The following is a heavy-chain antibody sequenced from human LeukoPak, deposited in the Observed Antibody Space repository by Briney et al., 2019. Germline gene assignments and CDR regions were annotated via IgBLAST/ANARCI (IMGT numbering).Heavy chain of an antibody. CDR3: ARGPPRGKYYYMDV. D-gene: IGHD1-1*01. CDR1: GFTFSSFD. V-gene: IGHV3-13*01. J-gene: IGHJ6*03. CDR2: IGTASDT. Sequence: GVSLRLSCAASGFTFSSFDMHWVRQPTGQGLEGVSTIGTASDTYYPGSVAGRFTLSTDNAKNSLYLQMNSLTAGDTAVYYCARGPPRGKYYYMDVWGKGTTVTVSS.